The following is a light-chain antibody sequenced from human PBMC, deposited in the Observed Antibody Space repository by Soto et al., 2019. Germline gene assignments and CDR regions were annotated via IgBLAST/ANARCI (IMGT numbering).Light chain of an antibody. CDR1: STDIGSYNY. V-gene: IGLV2-14*03. Sequence: QPVLTQPASLSGSPGQSITISCTGTSTDIGSYNYVSWYQQHPGKAPKLMIFDVSYRPSGISDRFSGPKSGNTASLTISGLQPEDEADYYCSSYGASSTLFGGGTKVTVL. CDR3: SSYGASSTL. CDR2: DVS. J-gene: IGLJ2*01.